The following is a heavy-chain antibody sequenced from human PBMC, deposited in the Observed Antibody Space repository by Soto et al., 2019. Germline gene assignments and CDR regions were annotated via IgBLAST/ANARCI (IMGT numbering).Heavy chain of an antibody. Sequence: QVQLQESGPGLVKPSQTLSLTCTVSGGSISSGGYYWSWIRQHPGKGLEWIGYIYYSGSTNYNPSLKSRVTISVDPSKNQFSLKLGSVTAADTAVYHCARDPGRYYYMDVWGKGTTGTVSS. CDR1: GGSISSGGYY. V-gene: IGHV4-31*03. CDR2: IYYSGST. CDR3: ARDPGRYYYMDV. J-gene: IGHJ6*03.